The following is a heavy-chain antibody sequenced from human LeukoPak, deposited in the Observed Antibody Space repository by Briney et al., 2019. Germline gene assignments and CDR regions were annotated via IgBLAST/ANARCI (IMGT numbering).Heavy chain of an antibody. CDR2: IHDDGTDT. D-gene: IGHD5-12*01. CDR3: AREPEPRGLNWFDP. J-gene: IGHJ5*02. CDR1: GFSFRDYW. Sequence: GGSLRLSCVASGFSFRDYWMHWVRQAPGKGLVWVSRIHDDGTDTSHADSVKGRFTISRDNAKDTLYLQMNSLRAEDTAVYYCAREPEPRGLNWFDPWGQGTLVTVSS. V-gene: IGHV3-74*01.